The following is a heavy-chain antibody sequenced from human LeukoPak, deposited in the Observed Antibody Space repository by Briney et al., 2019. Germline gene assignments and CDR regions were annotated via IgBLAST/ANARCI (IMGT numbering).Heavy chain of an antibody. Sequence: SETLSLTCIVSGYSISSGYYWGWIRQPPGKGLEWIGNIYHSGSTYYNPSLKSRVTISVDTSKNQFSLKLSSVTAADTAVYYCAEFREMTTGTNWGQGTLVTVSS. CDR1: GYSISSGYY. CDR3: AEFREMTTGTN. V-gene: IGHV4-38-2*02. D-gene: IGHD4-17*01. J-gene: IGHJ4*02. CDR2: IYHSGST.